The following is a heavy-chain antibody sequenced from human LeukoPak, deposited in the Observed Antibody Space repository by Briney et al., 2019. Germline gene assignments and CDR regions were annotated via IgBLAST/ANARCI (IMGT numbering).Heavy chain of an antibody. D-gene: IGHD5-18*01. CDR3: ARGPPFVDTAMLDY. Sequence: ASVKVSCKASGGTFSSYAISWVRQAPGQGLEWMGWISAYNGNTNYAQKLQGRVTMTTDTSTSTAYMELRSLRSDDTAVYYCARGPPFVDTAMLDYWGQGTLVTVSS. V-gene: IGHV1-18*01. CDR2: ISAYNGNT. CDR1: GGTFSSYA. J-gene: IGHJ4*02.